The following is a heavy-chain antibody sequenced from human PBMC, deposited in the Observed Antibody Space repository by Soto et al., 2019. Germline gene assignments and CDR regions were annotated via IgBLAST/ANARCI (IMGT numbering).Heavy chain of an antibody. CDR1: GGSISSYY. V-gene: IGHV4-59*01. Sequence: PSGTLSLTCTVSGGSISSYYWSWIRQPPGKGLEWIGYIYYSGSTNYNPSLKSRVTISVDTSKNQFSLKLSSVTAADTAVYYCARLYYDYIWGSYRSYYYYMDVWGKGTTVTVS. D-gene: IGHD3-16*02. CDR2: IYYSGST. CDR3: ARLYYDYIWGSYRSYYYYMDV. J-gene: IGHJ6*03.